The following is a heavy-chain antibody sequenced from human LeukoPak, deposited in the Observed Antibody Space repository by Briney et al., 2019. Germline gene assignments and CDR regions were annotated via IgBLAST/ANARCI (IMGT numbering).Heavy chain of an antibody. CDR2: IYSGGST. CDR3: ARDTAGRGYFGY. D-gene: IGHD6-19*01. CDR1: GFTVSSNY. V-gene: IGHV3-53*01. J-gene: IGHJ4*02. Sequence: GGFLRLSCAASGFTVSSNYMSWVRQAPGKGLEWVSLIYSGGSTYYADSVKGRFTISRDNSKNTLYLQMNSLRAEDTAVYYCARDTAGRGYFGYWGQGTLVTVSS.